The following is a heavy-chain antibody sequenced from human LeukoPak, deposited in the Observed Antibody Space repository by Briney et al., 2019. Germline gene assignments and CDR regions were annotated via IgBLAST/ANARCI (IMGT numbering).Heavy chain of an antibody. CDR3: ARDRITGTTGDDAFDI. CDR1: GFTFSSYS. D-gene: IGHD1-7*01. J-gene: IGHJ3*02. Sequence: GSLRLSCAASGFTFSSYSMNWVRQAPGKGLEWVSSISSSSSYIYYADSVKGRFTISRDNAKNSLYLQMNSLRAEDTAVYYCARDRITGTTGDDAFDIWGQGTMVTVSS. CDR2: ISSSSSYI. V-gene: IGHV3-21*01.